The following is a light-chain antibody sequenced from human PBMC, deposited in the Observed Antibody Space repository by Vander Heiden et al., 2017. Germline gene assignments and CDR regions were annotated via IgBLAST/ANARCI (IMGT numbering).Light chain of an antibody. CDR3: QSYDSSLSGSVV. CDR1: STDIGAGYD. J-gene: IGLJ2*01. V-gene: IGLV1-40*01. Sequence: QSVLTPPRYVSGAPGQSRPISSTGRSTDIGAGYDVHCYQQLPGTAPKLLIYGNSNRPSGVPDRFSGSKSGTSASLAITGLQAEDEADYYCQSYDSSLSGSVVFGGGTKLTVL. CDR2: GNS.